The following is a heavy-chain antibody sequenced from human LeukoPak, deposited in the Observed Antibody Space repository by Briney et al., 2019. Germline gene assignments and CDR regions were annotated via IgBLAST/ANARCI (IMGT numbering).Heavy chain of an antibody. D-gene: IGHD1-26*01. CDR1: VFSFRYYA. CDR3: TRDGGSFCDFDY. CDR2: INTDGRIT. J-gene: IGHJ4*02. Sequence: GGSLGLSCVASVFSFRYYAIHWVRQAPGKGLEYVSVINTDGRITYYADSVKGRFTISRDNSKNTVYLQMGSLRGEDMAVYYCTRDGGSFCDFDYWGEGALVTVSS. V-gene: IGHV3-64*02.